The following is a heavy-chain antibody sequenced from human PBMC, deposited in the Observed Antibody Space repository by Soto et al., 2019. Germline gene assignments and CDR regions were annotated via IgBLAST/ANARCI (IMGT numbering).Heavy chain of an antibody. CDR3: AHRPALSHFDY. CDR2: IYWYDFQ. V-gene: IGHV2-5*01. Sequence: QITLKESGPMLVKPTQTLTLTCTFFGFSLTTTGLGVGWIRQPPGKTLAGLAAIYWYDFQRYSPSLKSRLTNTKDTSKNQVVLTMTNMDPADTATYYCAHRPALSHFDYWGQGILVTVSS. CDR1: GFSLTTTGLG. J-gene: IGHJ4*02.